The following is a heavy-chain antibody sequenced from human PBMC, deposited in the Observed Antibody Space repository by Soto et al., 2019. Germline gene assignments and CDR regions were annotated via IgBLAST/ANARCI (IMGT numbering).Heavy chain of an antibody. CDR2: IDPKSGGR. V-gene: IGHV1-2*02. Sequence: QLVQSGAEVKKPGASVRVSCKTSGPTFIAYYIHWVRQAPGQGLEWVGWIDPKSGGRTYAQKFLGRVTMSRDTSINTAYMDLNRLTSDDTAVYYCVRVSVDVPEWGQGTLITVSS. J-gene: IGHJ4*02. CDR3: VRVSVDVPE. D-gene: IGHD5-12*01. CDR1: GPTFIAYY.